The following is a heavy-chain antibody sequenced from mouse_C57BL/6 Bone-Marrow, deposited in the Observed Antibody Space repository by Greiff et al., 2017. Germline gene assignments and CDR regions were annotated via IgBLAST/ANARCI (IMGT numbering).Heavy chain of an antibody. D-gene: IGHD1-1*01. V-gene: IGHV1-19*01. Sequence: VQLQQSGPVLVKPGASVTMSCKASGYTFTDYYMNWVKQSHGKSLEWIGVLYPYNGGTSYNQKFKGKATLTVDKSSRTAYMELNSLTSEDSAVYYCARGITTVVAHYAMDYWGQGTSVTVSS. CDR3: ARGITTVVAHYAMDY. CDR1: GYTFTDYY. CDR2: LYPYNGGT. J-gene: IGHJ4*01.